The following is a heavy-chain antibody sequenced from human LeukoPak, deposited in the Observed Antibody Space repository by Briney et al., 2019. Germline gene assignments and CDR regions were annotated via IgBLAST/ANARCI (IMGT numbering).Heavy chain of an antibody. D-gene: IGHD3-10*01. CDR2: IYTSGST. J-gene: IGHJ6*02. CDR3: ARYNAVRILGSGSTDDHSYYYYYGMDV. CDR1: GGSISSYY. Sequence: PSETLSLTCTVSGGSISSYYWSWIRQPAGKGLEWIGRIYTSGSTNYNPSLKSRVTISVDTSKNQFSLKLSSVTAADTAVYYCARYNAVRILGSGSTDDHSYYYYYGMDVWGQGTTVNVSS. V-gene: IGHV4-4*07.